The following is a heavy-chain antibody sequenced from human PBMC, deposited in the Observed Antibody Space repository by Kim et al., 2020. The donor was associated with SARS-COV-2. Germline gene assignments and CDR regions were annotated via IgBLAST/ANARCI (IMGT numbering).Heavy chain of an antibody. V-gene: IGHV3-7*01. Sequence: GGSLRLSCAASGFTFSSYWMSWVRQAPGKGLEWVANIKQDGSEKYYVDSVKGRFTISRDNAKNSLYLQMNSLRAEDTAVYYCARDSHSFWSGYYRSVHVYMDVWGKGTTVTVSS. CDR3: ARDSHSFWSGYYRSVHVYMDV. CDR2: IKQDGSEK. D-gene: IGHD3-3*01. CDR1: GFTFSSYW. J-gene: IGHJ6*03.